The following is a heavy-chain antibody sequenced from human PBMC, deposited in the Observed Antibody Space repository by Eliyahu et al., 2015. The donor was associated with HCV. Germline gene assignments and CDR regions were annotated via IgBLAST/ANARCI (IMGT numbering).Heavy chain of an antibody. V-gene: IGHV3-15*01. D-gene: IGHD3-10*01. CDR1: GFTFXKXW. Sequence: EVQLVESGGGLVKPGGSLRLSCAASGFTFXKXWMSWVRQGPGEGVEWIGRIKSKTDGGTTDYAAPVKGRVTISRDDSKSTLYLQMNSLKXEDTAVYYCTTGAPGGFDYYLDVWGQGTTVTVSS. J-gene: IGHJ6*03. CDR3: TTGAPGGFDYYLDV. CDR2: IKSKTDGGTT.